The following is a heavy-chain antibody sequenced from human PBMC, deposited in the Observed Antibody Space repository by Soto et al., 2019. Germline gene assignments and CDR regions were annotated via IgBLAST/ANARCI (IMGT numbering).Heavy chain of an antibody. Sequence: EVQLLESGGGLVQPGGSLRLSCAASGFTFSSYAMSWVRQAPGKGLEWISGISGSGVSTYYADSVKGRFTIFRDNSKNTLYLQMNSLRAEDTAVYYCAKGAWYYDILTGYGYFDYWGQGTLATVSS. D-gene: IGHD3-9*01. J-gene: IGHJ4*02. V-gene: IGHV3-23*01. CDR2: ISGSGVST. CDR3: AKGAWYYDILTGYGYFDY. CDR1: GFTFSSYA.